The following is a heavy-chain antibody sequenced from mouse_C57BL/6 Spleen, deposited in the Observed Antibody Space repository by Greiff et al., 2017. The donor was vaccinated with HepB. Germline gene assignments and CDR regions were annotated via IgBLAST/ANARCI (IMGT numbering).Heavy chain of an antibody. CDR1: GFTFSDYG. V-gene: IGHV5-17*01. Sequence: DVKLVESGGGLVKPGGSLKLSCAASGFTFSDYGMHWVRQAPEKGLEWVAYISSGSSTIYYADTVKGRFTISRDNAKNTLFLQMTSLRSEDTAMYYCARNMWDYEAGDYFDYWGQGTTLTVSS. J-gene: IGHJ2*01. CDR2: ISSGSSTI. D-gene: IGHD2-4*01. CDR3: ARNMWDYEAGDYFDY.